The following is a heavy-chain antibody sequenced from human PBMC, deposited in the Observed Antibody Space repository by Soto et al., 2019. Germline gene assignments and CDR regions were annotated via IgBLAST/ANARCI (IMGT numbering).Heavy chain of an antibody. D-gene: IGHD6-25*01. J-gene: IGHJ5*02. CDR3: ARDKYSSVTGWFDP. CDR1: GYTFTSYG. Sequence: ASVKVSCKASGYTFTSYGISWVRQAPGQGLEWMGWISAYNGNTNYAQKLQGRVTMTTDTSTSTAYMELRSLRSDDTAVYYCARDKYSSVTGWFDPWGQGTLVTVSS. V-gene: IGHV1-18*01. CDR2: ISAYNGNT.